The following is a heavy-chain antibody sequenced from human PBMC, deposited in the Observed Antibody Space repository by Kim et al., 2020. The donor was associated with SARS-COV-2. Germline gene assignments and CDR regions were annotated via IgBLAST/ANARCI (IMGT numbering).Heavy chain of an antibody. Sequence: ASVKVSCKASGYTFTSYGISWVRQAPGQGLEWMGWISAYNGNTNYAQKLQGRVTMTTDKSTSTAYMELRSLRSDDTAVYYCARVLTYYDSSGYYRSDDAFDIWCQGTMVTVSS. J-gene: IGHJ3*02. CDR3: ARVLTYYDSSGYYRSDDAFDI. D-gene: IGHD3-22*01. CDR2: ISAYNGNT. V-gene: IGHV1-18*04. CDR1: GYTFTSYG.